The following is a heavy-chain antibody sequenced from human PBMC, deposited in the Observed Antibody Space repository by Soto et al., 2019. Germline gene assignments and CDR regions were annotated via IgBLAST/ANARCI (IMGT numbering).Heavy chain of an antibody. D-gene: IGHD4-17*01. CDR2: INAGDGET. Sequence: LRSLRHAPGQRLEWMGCINAGDGETKYSQKFLDRVSITRDTSASTAYMELSSLRSEDTALYYCAREGRYGDYAEYWGQGTLVTVSS. J-gene: IGHJ4*02. CDR3: AREGRYGDYAEY. V-gene: IGHV1-3*01.